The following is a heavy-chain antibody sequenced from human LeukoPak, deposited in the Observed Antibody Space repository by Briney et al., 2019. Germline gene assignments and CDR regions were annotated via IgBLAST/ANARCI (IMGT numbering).Heavy chain of an antibody. Sequence: GGSLRLSCAAPGFTFSSYWMSWVRQAPGKGLEWVANIKQDGSEKYYVDSVKGRFTISRDNAKNSLSLQMNSLRAEDTAMYYCAREFNSFLADCSGGQCLFMSWGQGILVTVSS. D-gene: IGHD2-15*01. J-gene: IGHJ4*02. V-gene: IGHV3-7*01. CDR2: IKQDGSEK. CDR1: GFTFSSYW. CDR3: AREFNSFLADCSGGQCLFMS.